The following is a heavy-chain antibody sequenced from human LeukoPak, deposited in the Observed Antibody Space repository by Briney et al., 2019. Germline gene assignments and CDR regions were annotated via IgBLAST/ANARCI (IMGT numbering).Heavy chain of an antibody. J-gene: IGHJ4*02. Sequence: SVKVSCKASGGTFSSYAISWVRQAPGQGLEWMGRIIPILGIANYAQKFQGRVTITADKSTSTAYMELSSLRSEDTAVYYCARDGRIQLWSYAHFDYWGQGTLVTVSS. CDR2: IIPILGIA. D-gene: IGHD5-18*01. V-gene: IGHV1-69*04. CDR3: ARDGRIQLWSYAHFDY. CDR1: GGTFSSYA.